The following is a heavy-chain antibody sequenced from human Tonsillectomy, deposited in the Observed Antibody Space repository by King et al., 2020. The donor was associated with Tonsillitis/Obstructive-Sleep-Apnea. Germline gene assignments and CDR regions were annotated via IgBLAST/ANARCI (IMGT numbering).Heavy chain of an antibody. V-gene: IGHV4-34*01. J-gene: IGHJ3*02. Sequence: VQLQQWGAGLLKPSETLSLTCAVYVGSSSGYYWSWIRQPPGKGLEWMGEINHRGSTNYNPSLKSRVTISVDTSKNQFSLKLSSVTAADTAVYYGARGGLWAFDIWGQGTMVTVSS. CDR3: ARGGLWAFDI. D-gene: IGHD3/OR15-3a*01. CDR2: INHRGST. CDR1: VGSSSGYY.